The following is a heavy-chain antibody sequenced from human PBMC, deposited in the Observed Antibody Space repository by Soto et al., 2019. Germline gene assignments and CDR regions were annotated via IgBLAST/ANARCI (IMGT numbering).Heavy chain of an antibody. CDR3: ARRGSGSYYDY. Sequence: EVQLLESGGGLVQPGGSLRLSCAASGFTFSSYAMRWVRQAPGKGLEWVSAISGSGGSTYYADSVKGRFTISRDNSKNTLYLQMNSLRAEDSAVYYCARRGSGSYYDYWGQGTLVTVSS. J-gene: IGHJ4*02. V-gene: IGHV3-23*01. CDR2: ISGSGGST. CDR1: GFTFSSYA. D-gene: IGHD1-26*01.